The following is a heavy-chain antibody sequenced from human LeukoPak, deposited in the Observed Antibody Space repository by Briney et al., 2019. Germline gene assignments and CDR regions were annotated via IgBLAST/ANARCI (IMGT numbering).Heavy chain of an antibody. CDR3: ARDPDIVVVPAAIRYYYYMDV. CDR1: GFTFSSYA. V-gene: IGHV3-23*01. CDR2: ISGSGGST. J-gene: IGHJ6*03. D-gene: IGHD2-2*02. Sequence: PGGSLRLSCAASGFTFSSYAMSWVRQAPGKGLEWVSAISGSGGSTYYADSVKGRFTISRDNAKNSLYLQTNSLRAEDTAVYYCARDPDIVVVPAAIRYYYYMDVWGKGTTVTVSS.